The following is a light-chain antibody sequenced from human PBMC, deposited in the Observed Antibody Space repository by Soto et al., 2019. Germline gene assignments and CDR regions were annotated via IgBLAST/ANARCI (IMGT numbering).Light chain of an antibody. V-gene: IGLV1-40*01. CDR2: NNN. J-gene: IGLJ3*02. CDR3: QSYDTTLSGSAV. CDR1: SSNIGAGYD. Sequence: QLVLTQPPSVSGAPGQRVTISCTGSSSNIGAGYDVHWYQQIPGTAPKLLMYNNNNRPFGVPDRFSGSKSGTSASLAITGLQAEDEADYYCQSYDTTLSGSAVFGGGTKLTVL.